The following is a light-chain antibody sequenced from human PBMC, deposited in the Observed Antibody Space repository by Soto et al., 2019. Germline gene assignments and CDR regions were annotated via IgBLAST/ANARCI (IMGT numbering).Light chain of an antibody. CDR2: GAS. CDR1: QSVTSSY. V-gene: IGKV3-20*01. CDR3: QQYGRSPYT. J-gene: IGKJ2*01. Sequence: EIVLTQSPGTLSLSPGERATLSCRASQSVTSSYLAWYQQKPGQAPRLLSYGASSRATGIPDRFSGSGSGTDVALTISRLEHEDFAVYYSQQYGRSPYTFGQGTKLEIK.